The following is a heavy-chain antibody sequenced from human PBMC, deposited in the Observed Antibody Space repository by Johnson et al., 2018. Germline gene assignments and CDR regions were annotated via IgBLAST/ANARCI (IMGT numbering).Heavy chain of an antibody. CDR2: ISWNSGII. D-gene: IGHD5-12*01. Sequence: VQLVESGGGLVQPGRSLRLSCAASGFTFDDYAMHWVRQAPGKGLAWVSGISWNSGIIGYVDSVKGRFTISRDNAKNSLNLQMNSLRAEDTALYYCAKDIGATNSYGMDVWGQGTTVIVSS. CDR1: GFTFDDYA. CDR3: AKDIGATNSYGMDV. V-gene: IGHV3-9*01. J-gene: IGHJ6*02.